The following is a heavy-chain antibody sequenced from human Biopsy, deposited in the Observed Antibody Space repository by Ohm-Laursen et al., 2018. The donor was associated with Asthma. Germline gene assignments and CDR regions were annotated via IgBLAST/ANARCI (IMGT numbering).Heavy chain of an antibody. CDR2: INSVFGTT. D-gene: IGHD2-2*01. CDR3: ARKAGSCISRTCYSLDF. J-gene: IGHJ4*02. Sequence: ASVKVSCKPLGGTFNTYVIGWVRQAPGQGLEWMGGINSVFGTTTYPQKFQDRVTITPDDSTSTVYMELSSLRSEDTAVYYCARKAGSCISRTCYSLDFWGQGTLVTVSS. V-gene: IGHV1-69*13. CDR1: GGTFNTYV.